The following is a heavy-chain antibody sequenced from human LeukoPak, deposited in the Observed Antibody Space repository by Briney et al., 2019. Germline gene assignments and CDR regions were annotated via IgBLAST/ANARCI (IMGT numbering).Heavy chain of an antibody. Sequence: TGGSLRLSCAASGFTFSSYSMNWVRQAPGKGLEWVSSISSSSSYIYYADSVKGRLTISRDNAKNSLYLQMNSLRAEDTAVYYCAREDYGGNSGYFDYWGQGTLVTVSS. V-gene: IGHV3-21*01. CDR3: AREDYGGNSGYFDY. D-gene: IGHD4-23*01. CDR2: ISSSSSYI. J-gene: IGHJ4*02. CDR1: GFTFSSYS.